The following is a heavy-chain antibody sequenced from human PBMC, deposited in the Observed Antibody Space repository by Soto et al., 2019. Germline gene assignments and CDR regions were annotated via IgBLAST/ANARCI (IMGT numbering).Heavy chain of an antibody. CDR1: GASISSNRFY. V-gene: IGHV4-39*07. CDR2: IYSGST. Sequence: LSLTCTVPVSGASISSNRFYWGWIRQPPGKGLEWIGSIYSGSTYYNPSLKNRVTISVDTSKNQFSLKLSSLTAADTAVYYCARAESSGYYWLNYWGPGTLVTVSS. D-gene: IGHD5-12*01. CDR3: ARAESSGYYWLNY. J-gene: IGHJ4*02.